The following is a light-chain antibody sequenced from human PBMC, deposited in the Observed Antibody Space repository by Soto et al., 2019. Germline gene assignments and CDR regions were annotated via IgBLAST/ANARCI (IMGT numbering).Light chain of an antibody. V-gene: IGKV4-1*01. CDR2: WAS. J-gene: IGKJ1*01. CDR3: QQYSTSPWT. CDR1: QSVLYSSNNKNY. Sequence: DIVMTQSPDSLAVSLGERATINCKSSQSVLYSSNNKNYLAWYQQKPGQPPKLLIYWASTRESGVPDRFSGSGSGSDFTLTISNLQAEDVGVYYCQQYSTSPWTFGQGTKVEIK.